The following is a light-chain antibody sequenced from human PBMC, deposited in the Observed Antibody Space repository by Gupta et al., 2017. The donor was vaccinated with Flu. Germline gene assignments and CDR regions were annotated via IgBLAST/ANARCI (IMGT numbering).Light chain of an antibody. CDR3: QHRNILNS. CDR2: DAA. CDR1: QSVSNY. Sequence: SPAKLALSKGETATRSGRDSQSVSNYFEWYQQKPGQAPRLIIYDAANRDKGITDRFSGSGDGTDFTLTSSSRENEDCAVYCGQHRNILNSFGGGTNVEIK. V-gene: IGKV3-11*01. J-gene: IGKJ4*01.